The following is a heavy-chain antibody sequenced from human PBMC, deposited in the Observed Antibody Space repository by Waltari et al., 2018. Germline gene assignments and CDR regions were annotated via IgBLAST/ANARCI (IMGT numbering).Heavy chain of an antibody. V-gene: IGHV4-39*01. Sequence: QLQLQESGPGLVKPSETLSLPCTVSGGSISSSSYYWGWIRQPPGKGLEWIGSIYYSGSTYYNPSLKSRVTISVDTSKNQFSLKLSSVTAADTAVYYCARHEWELHDYWGQGTLVTVSS. CDR2: IYYSGST. CDR3: ARHEWELHDY. D-gene: IGHD1-26*01. CDR1: GGSISSSSYY. J-gene: IGHJ4*02.